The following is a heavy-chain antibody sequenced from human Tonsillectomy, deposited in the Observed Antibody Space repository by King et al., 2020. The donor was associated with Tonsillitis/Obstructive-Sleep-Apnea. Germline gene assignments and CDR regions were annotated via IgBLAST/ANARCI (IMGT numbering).Heavy chain of an antibody. J-gene: IGHJ6*03. CDR3: ARGGKAGYSTDTNCLLRDYCMDV. CDR1: GFSFSSYN. D-gene: IGHD2-8*02. V-gene: IGHV3-21*01. CDR2: ISTGSTNI. Sequence: VQLVESGGGLVKPGGSLRLSCAPSGFSFSSYNMHWVRQAPGKGLEWVSSISTGSTNIYYADSVKGRLTISRDNAADSLFLQMNSLRAEDTAVYYCARGGKAGYSTDTNCLLRDYCMDVWGKGTSVTVPS.